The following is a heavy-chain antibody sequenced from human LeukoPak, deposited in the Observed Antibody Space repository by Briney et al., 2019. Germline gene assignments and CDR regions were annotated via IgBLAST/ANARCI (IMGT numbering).Heavy chain of an antibody. D-gene: IGHD3-10*01. CDR3: ARRYGSGSFFQ. V-gene: IGHV4-31*03. Sequence: SETLSLTCTVSGGSINSGGNYWSWIRQHPGKGLEWIGNIYYSGSTSYNPSLKSRVSISVDTSKNQFSLRLSSVTAADTAVYYCARRYGSGSFFQWSQGTLVTVSS. J-gene: IGHJ4*02. CDR2: IYYSGST. CDR1: GGSINSGGNY.